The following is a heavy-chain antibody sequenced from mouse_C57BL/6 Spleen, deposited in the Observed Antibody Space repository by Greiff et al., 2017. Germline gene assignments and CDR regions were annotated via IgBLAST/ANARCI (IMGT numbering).Heavy chain of an antibody. Sequence: VQLQQPGAELVRPGPSVTLSCKASGYTFTSYWMHWVKQRPGQGLEWIGVIDPSDSYTNYNQKFKGKATLTVNTSSSTAYMQLSSLTSEDSAVYNCARVTGPVDYWGQGTTLTVSS. CDR1: GYTFTSYW. J-gene: IGHJ2*01. D-gene: IGHD4-1*01. V-gene: IGHV1-59*01. CDR3: ARVTGPVDY. CDR2: IDPSDSYT.